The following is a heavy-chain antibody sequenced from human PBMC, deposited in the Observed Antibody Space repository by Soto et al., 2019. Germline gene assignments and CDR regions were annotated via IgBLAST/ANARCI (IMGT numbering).Heavy chain of an antibody. J-gene: IGHJ4*02. CDR3: AGGPSAGDFDY. D-gene: IGHD3-16*01. CDR1: GYTFTDYA. V-gene: IGHV1-3*01. CDR2: INADNGNT. Sequence: QVQFVQSGAEVKEPGASVKVSCKASGYTFTDYAFHWVRQAPGQRLEWMGLINADNGNTRYSQKFQDRVTLTTDTTASSAYLELSSMRTADTAVYYCAGGPSAGDFDYWGQGTLVTVSS.